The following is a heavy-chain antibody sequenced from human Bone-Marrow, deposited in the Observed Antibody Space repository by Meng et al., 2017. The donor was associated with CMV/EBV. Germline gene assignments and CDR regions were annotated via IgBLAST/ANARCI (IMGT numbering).Heavy chain of an antibody. V-gene: IGHV3-64*02. J-gene: IGHJ3*02. CDR2: ISSNGGNT. D-gene: IGHD2-2*01. CDR1: GFTFSSYA. Sequence: GESLKISCAASGFTFSSYAMHWVRQAPGKGLEYVSAISSNGGNTYYADSVKGRFTISRDNSKNTLYLQMGSLRAEDMAVYYCARDLPLFTDIVVVPAANDAFDIWGQGTMVTVSS. CDR3: ARDLPLFTDIVVVPAANDAFDI.